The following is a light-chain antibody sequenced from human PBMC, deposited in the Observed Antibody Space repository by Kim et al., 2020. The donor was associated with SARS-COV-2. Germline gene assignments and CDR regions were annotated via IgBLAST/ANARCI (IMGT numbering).Light chain of an antibody. J-gene: IGLJ1*01. Sequence: QSFTSSCAGTSSDVGGYNYVSWYQQHPGKAPKLMIYEVSKRPSGVPDRFSGSKSGNTASLTVSGLQAEDEADYYCSSYAGSNTPYVFGTGTKVTVL. V-gene: IGLV2-8*01. CDR2: EVS. CDR1: SSDVGGYNY. CDR3: SSYAGSNTPYV.